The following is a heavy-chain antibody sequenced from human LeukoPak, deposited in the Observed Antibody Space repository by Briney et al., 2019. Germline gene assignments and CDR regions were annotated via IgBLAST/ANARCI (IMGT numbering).Heavy chain of an antibody. CDR1: GFTFDEYA. Sequence: GGPLRLSCAASGFTFDEYAMHWVRQAPGKGLEWVSHISGDGGSTYYADSVKGRFTISRDNSKTSLYLQMNSLRTEDTALYYCAKDVRPSRVVAATPGDYWGQGTLVTVSS. D-gene: IGHD2-15*01. J-gene: IGHJ4*02. CDR2: ISGDGGST. V-gene: IGHV3-43*02. CDR3: AKDVRPSRVVAATPGDY.